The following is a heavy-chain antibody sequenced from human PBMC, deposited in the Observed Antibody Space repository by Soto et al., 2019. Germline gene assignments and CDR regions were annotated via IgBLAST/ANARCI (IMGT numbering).Heavy chain of an antibody. CDR1: GYTFTSYY. J-gene: IGHJ6*02. CDR3: ARDLLGIAAARGAYYYGMDV. V-gene: IGHV1-46*01. Sequence: VASVKVSCKASGYTFTSYYMHWVRQAPGQGLEWMGIINPSGGSTSYAQKFQGRVTMTRDTSTSTVYMELSSLRSEDTAVYYCARDLLGIAAARGAYYYGMDVWGQGTTVTVSS. D-gene: IGHD6-13*01. CDR2: INPSGGST.